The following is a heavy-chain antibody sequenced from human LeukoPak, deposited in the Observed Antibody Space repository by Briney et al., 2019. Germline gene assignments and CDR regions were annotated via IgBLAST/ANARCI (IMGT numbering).Heavy chain of an antibody. J-gene: IGHJ4*02. CDR1: GGSISSGGYS. CDR2: IYHSGST. Sequence: SETLSLTCAVSGGSISSGGYSWSWIRQPPGKGLEWIGYIYHSGSTYNNPSLKSRVTISVDTSKNQFSLKLSSVTAADTAVYYCAREGYGEQDFDYWGQGTLVTVSS. V-gene: IGHV4-30-2*05. CDR3: AREGYGEQDFDY. D-gene: IGHD4-17*01.